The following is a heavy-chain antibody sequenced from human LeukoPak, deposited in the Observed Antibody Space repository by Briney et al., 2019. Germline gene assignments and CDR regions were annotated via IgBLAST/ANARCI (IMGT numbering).Heavy chain of an antibody. CDR1: GGSISSYY. D-gene: IGHD6-13*01. V-gene: IGHV4-59*01. CDR3: ARGLMMAVAGRGEFHY. J-gene: IGHJ4*02. CDR2: IYYSGST. Sequence: SETLSLTCIVSGGSISSYYWSWIRQPPGKGLEWIGYIYYSGSTNYNPSLKSRVTISVDTSKNQFSLKLSSVTAADTAVYYCARGLMMAVAGRGEFHYWGQGTLVTVSS.